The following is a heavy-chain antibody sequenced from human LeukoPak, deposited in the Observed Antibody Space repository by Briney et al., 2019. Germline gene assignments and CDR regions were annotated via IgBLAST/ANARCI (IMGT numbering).Heavy chain of an antibody. Sequence: PGGSLRLSCAASGFTFGSSWRLWVRQAPGKGLGWVAGSNSDGSSTDYADSVKGRFTISRDNAKNPLYLQMNSLRAEDTAVYSCARDQSAVAGKLDCFDYWGQGTLVTVSS. V-gene: IGHV3-74*01. CDR1: GFTFGSSW. D-gene: IGHD6-19*01. CDR2: SNSDGSST. J-gene: IGHJ4*02. CDR3: ARDQSAVAGKLDCFDY.